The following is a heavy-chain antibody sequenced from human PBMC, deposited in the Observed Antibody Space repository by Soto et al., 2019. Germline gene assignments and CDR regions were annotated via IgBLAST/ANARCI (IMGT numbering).Heavy chain of an antibody. CDR3: AKETTVTTYYHFDC. J-gene: IGHJ4*02. Sequence: EVQLLESGGGLVQPGGSLRLSCAASGFTFSSYAMSWVRQAPGKGLEWVSGISGSGGTTYYADSVKGRFTISRDNPKNTLDLQMNSLRAEDTAVYYCAKETTVTTYYHFDCWGQGTLVTVSS. CDR2: ISGSGGTT. CDR1: GFTFSSYA. D-gene: IGHD4-17*01. V-gene: IGHV3-23*01.